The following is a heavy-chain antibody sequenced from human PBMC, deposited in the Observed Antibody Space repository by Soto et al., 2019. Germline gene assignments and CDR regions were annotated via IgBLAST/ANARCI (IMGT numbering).Heavy chain of an antibody. D-gene: IGHD6-19*01. CDR2: ISNDGSNK. V-gene: IGHV3-30-3*01. CDR3: ARSDGQPKQCLVQHFDY. J-gene: IGHJ4*02. Sequence: PGGSLRLCCAASGFTFSSYAMQWVRQAPGKGLEWVAVISNDGSNKYYADSVKGRFTISRDNSKNTMYLQMNSLRAEDTAVYYCARSDGQPKQCLVQHFDYRCQRTLVTVSS. CDR1: GFTFSSYA.